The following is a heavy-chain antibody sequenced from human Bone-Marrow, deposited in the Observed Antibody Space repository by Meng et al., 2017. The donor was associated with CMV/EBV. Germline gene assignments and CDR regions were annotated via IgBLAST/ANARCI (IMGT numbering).Heavy chain of an antibody. V-gene: IGHV4-39*07. J-gene: IGHJ4*02. CDR1: GGSISSSSYY. D-gene: IGHD2-21*01. CDR3: ARDIRFLGEYFDY. Sequence: SGTLSLTCTVSGGSISSSSYYWGWIRQPPGKGLEWIGSIYYSGSTYYNPSLKSRVTISVDTSKNQFSLKLSSVTAADTAVYYCARDIRFLGEYFDYWGQGTLVTVSS. CDR2: IYYSGST.